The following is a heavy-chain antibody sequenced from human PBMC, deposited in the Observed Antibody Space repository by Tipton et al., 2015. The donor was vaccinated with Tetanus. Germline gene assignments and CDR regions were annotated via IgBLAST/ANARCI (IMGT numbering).Heavy chain of an antibody. CDR3: ARHLYGYWFDP. J-gene: IGHJ5*02. Sequence: TLSLTCTVSGGSVSNGSYYWNWIRQPPGKGLEWIRHIYYTGSTDYNPSLKSRVTIDVDTSQNLFSVSLTSVTAADTAVYYCARHLYGYWFDPWGQGALVPVSS. D-gene: IGHD3-10*01. CDR2: IYYTGST. CDR1: GGSVSNGSYY. V-gene: IGHV4-61*03.